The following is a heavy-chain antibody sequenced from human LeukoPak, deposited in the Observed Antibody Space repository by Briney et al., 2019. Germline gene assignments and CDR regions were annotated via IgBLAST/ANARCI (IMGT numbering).Heavy chain of an antibody. V-gene: IGHV1-8*03. D-gene: IGHD2-2*01. Sequence: ASVKVSCKASGYTFTSYDINWVRQATGQGLEWMGWMNPNSGNTGYAQKFQGRVTITRNTSISTAYMELNSLRAEDTAVYYCARDPGYCSSTSCKRGYYGMDVWGQGTTVTVSS. J-gene: IGHJ6*02. CDR1: GYTFTSYD. CDR3: ARDPGYCSSTSCKRGYYGMDV. CDR2: MNPNSGNT.